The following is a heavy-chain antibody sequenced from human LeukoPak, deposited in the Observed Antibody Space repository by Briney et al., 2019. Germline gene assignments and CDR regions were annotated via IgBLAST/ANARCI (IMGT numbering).Heavy chain of an antibody. D-gene: IGHD5-12*01. J-gene: IGHJ4*02. CDR1: GFSLSDYW. V-gene: IGHV3-7*01. CDR2: IKQDGTEK. Sequence: GGSLRLSCAASGFSLSDYWMNWVRQAPRRGLEWVANIKQDGTEKKYLDSVKGRFTISRDNVKNSVYLQMNSLRAEDTAVCYCARLVATIPDRFFDYWGQGTLVTVSS. CDR3: ARLVATIPDRFFDY.